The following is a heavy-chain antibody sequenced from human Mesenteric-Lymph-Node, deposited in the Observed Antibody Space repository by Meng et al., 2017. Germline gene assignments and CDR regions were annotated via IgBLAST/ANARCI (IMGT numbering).Heavy chain of an antibody. CDR2: ISAYNGNT. J-gene: IGHJ4*02. D-gene: IGHD3-9*01. V-gene: IGHV1-18*01. Sequence: ASVKVSCKASGYTFTSYGISWVRQAPGQGLEWMGWISAYNGNTNYAQKLQGRVTMTTDTSTSTAYMELRSLRSDDTAVYYCARDSYDILTGGYRIFDYWGQGTLVTVSS. CDR1: GYTFTSYG. CDR3: ARDSYDILTGGYRIFDY.